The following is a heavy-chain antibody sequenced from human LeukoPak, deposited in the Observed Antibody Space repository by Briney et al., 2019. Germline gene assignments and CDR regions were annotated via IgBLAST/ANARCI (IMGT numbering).Heavy chain of an antibody. V-gene: IGHV3-7*03. Sequence: GGSLRPSCAASGFTFTTYWMTWGRQAPGKGLEWVASINQDGSQKYYVDSVKGRFTISRDNAQKSLYLVMKGLSAKDTAVYYCARAVTSTEGYWGQGTLVTVSS. CDR3: ARAVTSTEGY. CDR2: INQDGSQK. CDR1: GFTFTTYW. J-gene: IGHJ4*02.